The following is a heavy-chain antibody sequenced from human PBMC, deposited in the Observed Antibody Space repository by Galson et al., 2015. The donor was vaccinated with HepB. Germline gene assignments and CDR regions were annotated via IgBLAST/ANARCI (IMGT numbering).Heavy chain of an antibody. CDR3: AGGYSYGREYYYYYGMDV. D-gene: IGHD5-18*01. CDR2: ISSSGSTI. CDR1: GFTFSDYY. Sequence: SLRLSCAASGFTFSDYYMSWIRQAPGKGLEWVSYISSSGSTIYYADSVKGRFTISRDNAKNSLYLQMNSLRAEDTAVYYCAGGYSYGREYYYYYGMDVWGQGTTVTVSS. V-gene: IGHV3-11*01. J-gene: IGHJ6*02.